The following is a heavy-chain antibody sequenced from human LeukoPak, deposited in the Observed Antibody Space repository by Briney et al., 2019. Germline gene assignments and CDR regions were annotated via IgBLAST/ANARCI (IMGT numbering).Heavy chain of an antibody. V-gene: IGHV3-23*01. CDR1: GFTFSSYA. CDR2: ISGSGGST. CDR3: AKSRRIITMIVVVTTYLDY. J-gene: IGHJ4*02. Sequence: PGGSLRLSCAASGFTFSSYAMSWVRQAPGKGVEWVSAISGSGGSTYYADSVKGRFTISRDNSKNTLYLQMNSLRAEDTAVYYCAKSRRIITMIVVVTTYLDYWGQGTLVTVSS. D-gene: IGHD3-22*01.